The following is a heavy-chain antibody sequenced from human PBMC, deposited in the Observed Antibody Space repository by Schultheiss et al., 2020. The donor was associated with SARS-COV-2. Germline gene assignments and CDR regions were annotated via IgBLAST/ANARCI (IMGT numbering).Heavy chain of an antibody. CDR3: AGTYYGSGSYYVGGFDY. CDR1: GYTFTSYY. V-gene: IGHV1-3*01. Sequence: ASVKVSCKASGYTFTSYYMHWVRQAPGQRLEWMGWINAGNGNTKYSQKFQGRVTITRDTSASTAYMELGSLRSEDTAVYFCAGTYYGSGSYYVGGFDYWGQGTLVTVSS. D-gene: IGHD3-10*01. CDR2: INAGNGNT. J-gene: IGHJ4*02.